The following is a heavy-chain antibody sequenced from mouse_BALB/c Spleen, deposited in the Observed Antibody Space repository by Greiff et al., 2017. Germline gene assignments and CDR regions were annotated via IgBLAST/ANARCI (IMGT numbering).Heavy chain of an antibody. J-gene: IGHJ4*01. CDR2: IDPNSGGT. CDR1: GYTFTSYW. D-gene: IGHD2-3*01. Sequence: QVQLQQPGAELVKPGASVKLSCKASGYTFTSYWMHWVQQRPGRGLEWIGRIDPNSGGTKYNEKFKSKATLTVDKPSSTAYMQLSSLTSEDSAVYYCTRSLYDGYYVAMDYWGQGTSVTVSS. CDR3: TRSLYDGYYVAMDY. V-gene: IGHV1-62-3*01.